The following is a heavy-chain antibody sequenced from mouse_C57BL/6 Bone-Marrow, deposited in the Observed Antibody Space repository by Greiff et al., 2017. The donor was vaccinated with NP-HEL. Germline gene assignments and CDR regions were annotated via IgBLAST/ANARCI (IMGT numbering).Heavy chain of an antibody. CDR3: ARGNWAWFAY. Sequence: QVQLQQSGAELARPGASVKLSCKASGYTFTSYGISWVKQRTGQGLEWIGEIYPRSGNTYYNEKFKGKATLTADKSSSTAYMELRSLTSEDSAVYVCARGNWAWFAYWGQGTLGTVSA. D-gene: IGHD4-1*02. J-gene: IGHJ3*01. CDR2: IYPRSGNT. V-gene: IGHV1-81*01. CDR1: GYTFTSYG.